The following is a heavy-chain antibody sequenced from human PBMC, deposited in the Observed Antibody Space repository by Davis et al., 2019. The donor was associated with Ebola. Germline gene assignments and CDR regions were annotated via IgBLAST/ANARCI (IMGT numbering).Heavy chain of an antibody. CDR3: ARRSSQALD. Sequence: GGSLRLSCAASGFTFSSYAMSWVRQAPGKGLEWVANIKQDGSEKYYVDSVKGRFTISRDNAKNSLYLQMNSLRAEDTAVYYCARRSSQALDWGQGTLVTVSS. D-gene: IGHD6-6*01. V-gene: IGHV3-7*01. J-gene: IGHJ4*02. CDR1: GFTFSSYA. CDR2: IKQDGSEK.